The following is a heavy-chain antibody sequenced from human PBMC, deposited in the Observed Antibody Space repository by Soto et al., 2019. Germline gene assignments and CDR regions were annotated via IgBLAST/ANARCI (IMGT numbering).Heavy chain of an antibody. CDR1: GFSFSTCA. CDR2: ISASGDTT. J-gene: IGHJ4*02. V-gene: IGHV3-23*01. D-gene: IGHD3-22*01. Sequence: EVQLLESGGGLVQPGGSLRLSCAASGFSFSTCAVSWVRQAPGKGRVWVSSISASGDTTHYAVSVRGRFTISGDNSRNTLHVQMSSLTAEDTAIYSCAAQATGYFVPFDFWGRGTLVTVSS. CDR3: AAQATGYFVPFDF.